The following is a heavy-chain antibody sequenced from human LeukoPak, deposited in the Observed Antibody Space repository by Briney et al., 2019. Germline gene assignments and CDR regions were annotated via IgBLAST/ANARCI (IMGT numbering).Heavy chain of an antibody. CDR2: ISSSGSTI. J-gene: IGHJ3*02. V-gene: IGHV3-48*03. Sequence: PGGSLRLSCAASGFTFRSYEMNWVRQAPGKGLEWVSYISSSGSTIYYADSVKGRFTISRDNAKNSLYLQMNSLRAEDTAVYYCARERMDTMGDAFDIWGQGTMVTVSS. CDR3: ARERMDTMGDAFDI. CDR1: GFTFRSYE. D-gene: IGHD5-12*01.